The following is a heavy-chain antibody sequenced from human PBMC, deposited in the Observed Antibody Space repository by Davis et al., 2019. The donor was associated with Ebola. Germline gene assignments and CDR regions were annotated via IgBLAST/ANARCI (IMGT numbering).Heavy chain of an antibody. J-gene: IGHJ5*02. V-gene: IGHV3-33*08. CDR1: GFTFSSYS. CDR2: IWYDGSNK. CDR3: ARIRDYNIHWFDP. D-gene: IGHD4-11*01. Sequence: GESLKISCAASGFTFSSYSMNWVRQAPGKGLEWVAVIWYDGSNKYYADSVKGRFTISRDNAKNTLYLQMNSLRAEDTAVYYCARIRDYNIHWFDPWGQGTLVTVSS.